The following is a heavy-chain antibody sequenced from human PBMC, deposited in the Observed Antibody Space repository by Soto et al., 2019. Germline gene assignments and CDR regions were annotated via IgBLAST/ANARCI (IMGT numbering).Heavy chain of an antibody. CDR2: ISAYNGDT. D-gene: IGHD2-15*01. CDR1: GYTFTSYG. V-gene: IGHV1-18*01. CDR3: ARVRVAAYNWFDP. Sequence: ASVKVSCKASGYTFTSYGISWVRQAPGQGLEWMGWISAYNGDTNYAQKLQCRVTMTTDTSTSTAYMELRSLRSDDTAVYYCARVRVAAYNWFDPWGQGTLVTVSS. J-gene: IGHJ5*02.